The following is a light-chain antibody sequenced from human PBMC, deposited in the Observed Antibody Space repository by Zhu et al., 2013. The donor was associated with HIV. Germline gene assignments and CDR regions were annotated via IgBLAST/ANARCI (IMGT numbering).Light chain of an antibody. CDR1: QGISNY. Sequence: DVHLTQSPSTLSASVGDRVTITCRASQGISNYLVWYQQKPGQAPNLLIYGASTLQSGVPSRFSGSGSGTEFTLTISSLQPEDFATYFCLQHTSYPLTFGGGTKVEIK. J-gene: IGKJ4*01. CDR3: LQHTSYPLT. V-gene: IGKV1-9*01. CDR2: GAS.